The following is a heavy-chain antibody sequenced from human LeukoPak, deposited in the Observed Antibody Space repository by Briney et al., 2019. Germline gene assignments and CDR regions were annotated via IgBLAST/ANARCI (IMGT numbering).Heavy chain of an antibody. CDR3: VGDGEPTGTDLDY. J-gene: IGHJ4*02. Sequence: GGSLRLSCAASGFTLSSYEMNWVRQAPGKGLEWVSYISSSGSTRYYADSVKGRFTVTRDNAKNSVSLQMNSLRAEDTAVYYCVGDGEPTGTDLDYWGQGTLVTVSS. CDR2: ISSSGSTR. V-gene: IGHV3-48*03. D-gene: IGHD2-8*02. CDR1: GFTLSSYE.